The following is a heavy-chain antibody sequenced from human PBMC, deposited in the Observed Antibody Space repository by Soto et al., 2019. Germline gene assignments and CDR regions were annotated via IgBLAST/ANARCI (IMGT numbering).Heavy chain of an antibody. V-gene: IGHV5-51*01. Sequence: GESLKISCKTSGYTFTNSWIGWVRQRPGEGLEWMGMIYPGDPDTRYSPSFQGHVTVSADKSTGTAYLQWSSLRASDTAMYYCARLTLAHDSSGYHIFVYWGLGTLVTVSS. CDR2: IYPGDPDT. J-gene: IGHJ4*02. D-gene: IGHD3-22*01. CDR3: ARLTLAHDSSGYHIFVY. CDR1: GYTFTNSW.